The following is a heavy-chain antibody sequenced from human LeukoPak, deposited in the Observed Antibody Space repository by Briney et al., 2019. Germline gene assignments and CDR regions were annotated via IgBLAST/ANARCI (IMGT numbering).Heavy chain of an antibody. CDR1: GGSFSGYS. Sequence: SETLSLTCAVYGGSFSGYSWSWIRQPPEKGLEWIGEINQSGSTNYNPSLKSRVTISVDTSKNQFSLKLSSVTAADTAVYYCARHTTHGDYNPNDYWGQGTLVTVSS. CDR3: ARHTTHGDYNPNDY. D-gene: IGHD3-16*01. CDR2: INQSGST. J-gene: IGHJ4*02. V-gene: IGHV4-34*01.